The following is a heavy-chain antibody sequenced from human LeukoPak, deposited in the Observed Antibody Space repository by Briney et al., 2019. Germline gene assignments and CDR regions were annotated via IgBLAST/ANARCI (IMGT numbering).Heavy chain of an antibody. V-gene: IGHV4-4*07. CDR2: IHSSGST. J-gene: IGHJ3*01. CDR3: ARGIATITQDSFDV. Sequence: PSETLSLTCTVSGGSISNYYWSWTRQSAGKGLEWIGRIHSSGSTNFNPSLRSRVTMSADTSKHQFSLWLTSVTAADTALYYCARGIATITQDSFDVWGLGTMVTVSS. CDR1: GGSISNYY. D-gene: IGHD1-26*01.